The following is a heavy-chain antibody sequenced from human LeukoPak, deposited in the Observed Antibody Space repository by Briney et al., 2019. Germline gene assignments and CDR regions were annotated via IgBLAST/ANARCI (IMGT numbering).Heavy chain of an antibody. CDR2: MNPNSGNT. D-gene: IGHD1-1*01. CDR1: GYTFTSYD. J-gene: IGHJ4*02. Sequence: GASVKVSRKASGYTFTSYDINWVRQATGQGLEWMGWMNPNSGNTGYAQKFQGRVTMTRNTSISTAYMELSSLRSEDTAVYYCARGFISRKGSGNWRAFDYWGQGTLVTVSS. CDR3: ARGFISRKGSGNWRAFDY. V-gene: IGHV1-8*01.